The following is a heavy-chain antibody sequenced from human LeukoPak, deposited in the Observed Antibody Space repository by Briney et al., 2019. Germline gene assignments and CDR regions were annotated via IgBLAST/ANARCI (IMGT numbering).Heavy chain of an antibody. CDR3: AKDPGGDCSSTSCYASYYYGVDV. D-gene: IGHD2-2*01. CDR1: GFTFSSYG. J-gene: IGHJ6*02. Sequence: GGSLRLSCAASGFTFSSYGMHWVRQAQGKGLEWVAFIRYDGSNKYYADSVKGRFTISRDNSKNTLYLQMNSLRAEDTAVYYCAKDPGGDCSSTSCYASYYYGVDVWGQGTTVTVSS. CDR2: IRYDGSNK. V-gene: IGHV3-30*02.